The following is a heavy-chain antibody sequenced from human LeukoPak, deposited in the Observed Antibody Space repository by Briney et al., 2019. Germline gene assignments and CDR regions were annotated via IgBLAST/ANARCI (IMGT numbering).Heavy chain of an antibody. V-gene: IGHV4-59*12. Sequence: SETLSLTCTVSGGSISSYCWSWIRQPPGKGLEWIGYIYYSGSTNYNPSLKSRVTISVDTSKNQFSLKLSSVTAADTAVYYCARERGYSYGNDYWGQGTLVTVSS. CDR2: IYYSGST. J-gene: IGHJ4*02. D-gene: IGHD5-18*01. CDR3: ARERGYSYGNDY. CDR1: GGSISSYC.